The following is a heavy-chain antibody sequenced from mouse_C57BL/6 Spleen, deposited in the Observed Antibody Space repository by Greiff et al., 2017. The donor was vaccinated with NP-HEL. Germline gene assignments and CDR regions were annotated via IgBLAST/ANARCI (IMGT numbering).Heavy chain of an antibody. V-gene: IGHV2-6-1*01. CDR2: IWSDGST. Sequence: VQVVESGPGLVAPSQSLSITCTVSGFSLTSYGVHWVRQPPGKGLEWLVVIWSDGSTTYNSALKSRLCISKDNSKSQVFLKMNSLQTDDTAMYYCARHDSSGYWYFDVWGTGTTVTVSS. CDR3: ARHDSSGYWYFDV. CDR1: GFSLTSYG. D-gene: IGHD3-2*02. J-gene: IGHJ1*03.